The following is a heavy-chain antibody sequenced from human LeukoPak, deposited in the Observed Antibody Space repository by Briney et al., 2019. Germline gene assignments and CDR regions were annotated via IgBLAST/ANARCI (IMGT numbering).Heavy chain of an antibody. J-gene: IGHJ3*02. CDR3: ARWYYDSSGYDAFDI. V-gene: IGHV3-53*01. CDR2: IYSGGST. D-gene: IGHD3-22*01. CDR1: XNY. Sequence: XNYXSWVRQAPGKGLEWVSVIYSGGSTYYADSVKGRFTISRDNSKNTLYLQMNSLRAEDTAVYYCARWYYDSSGYDAFDIWGQGTMVTVSS.